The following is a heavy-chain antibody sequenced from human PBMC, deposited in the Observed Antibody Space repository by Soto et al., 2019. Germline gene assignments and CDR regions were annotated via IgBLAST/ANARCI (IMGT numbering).Heavy chain of an antibody. V-gene: IGHV1-69*13. CDR3: AKVFYDSSGYPP. D-gene: IGHD3-22*01. J-gene: IGHJ5*02. CDR2: IIPIFGTA. CDR1: GYTFTSYA. Sequence: GASVKVCCKASGYTFTSYAISWVRQAPGQGLEWMGGIIPIFGTANYAQKFQGRVTITADESTSTAYMELSSLRSEDTAVYYCAKVFYDSSGYPPWGQGTLVTVSS.